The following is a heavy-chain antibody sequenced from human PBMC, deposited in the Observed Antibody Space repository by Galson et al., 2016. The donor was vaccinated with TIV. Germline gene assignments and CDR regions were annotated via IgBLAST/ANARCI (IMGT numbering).Heavy chain of an antibody. Sequence: SLRLSCAASGFIFSIYGMHWVHQAPGKGLEWVTLISFDGTNEKYADSVKGRFTISRDNSKNTVSLQMNSLRTEDTAVYYCAKVGARGYGDYPYYLEYWGQGTPVIVSS. CDR1: GFIFSIYG. D-gene: IGHD4-17*01. CDR2: ISFDGTNE. V-gene: IGHV3-30*18. J-gene: IGHJ4*02. CDR3: AKVGARGYGDYPYYLEY.